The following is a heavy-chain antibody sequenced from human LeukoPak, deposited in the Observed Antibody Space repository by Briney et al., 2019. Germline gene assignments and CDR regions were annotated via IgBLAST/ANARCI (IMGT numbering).Heavy chain of an antibody. CDR3: AKDFGYYYGSGSYWEY. Sequence: GGSLRLSCAASGFTVSSNYMSWVRQAPGKGLEWVSAISGSGGSTYYADSVKGRFTISRDNSKNTLYLQMNSLRAEDTAVYYCAKDFGYYYGSGSYWEYWGQGTLVTVSS. V-gene: IGHV3-23*01. CDR1: GFTVSSNY. D-gene: IGHD3-10*01. J-gene: IGHJ4*02. CDR2: ISGSGGST.